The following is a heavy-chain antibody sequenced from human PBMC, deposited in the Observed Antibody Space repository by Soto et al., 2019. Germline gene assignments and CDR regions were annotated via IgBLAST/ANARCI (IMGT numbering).Heavy chain of an antibody. CDR2: ISGSVGST. V-gene: IGHV3-23*01. D-gene: IGHD1-26*01. Sequence: GGSLRLSCAASGFTFSTYAMSWVRQAPGKGLEWVSTISGSVGSTYYADSVKGRFTISRDNSKSALYLQMNSLRAEDTALYYCARGTTAPDCWGQGTLVTVSS. J-gene: IGHJ4*02. CDR3: ARGTTAPDC. CDR1: GFTFSTYA.